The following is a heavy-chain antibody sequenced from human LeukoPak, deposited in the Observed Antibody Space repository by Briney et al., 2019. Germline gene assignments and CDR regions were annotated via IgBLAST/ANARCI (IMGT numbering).Heavy chain of an antibody. CDR1: GFTFSSYA. Sequence: GGSLRLSCAASGFTFSSYAMSWVRQAPGKGLEWVSAISGSPGSTYYADSVKGRFTISRDNSKNTLYLQMNSLRAEDTAVYYCVVSFYYYYMDVWGKGTTVTVSS. CDR3: VVSFYYYYMDV. CDR2: ISGSPGST. V-gene: IGHV3-23*01. D-gene: IGHD3-22*01. J-gene: IGHJ6*03.